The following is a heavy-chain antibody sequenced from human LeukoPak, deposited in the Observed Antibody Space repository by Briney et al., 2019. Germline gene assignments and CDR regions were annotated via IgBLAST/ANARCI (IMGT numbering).Heavy chain of an antibody. Sequence: PSETLSLTCTVSGGSISSYYWSWIRQPPGKGLEWIGYIYYSGSTNYNPSLKSRVTISVDTSKNQFSLKLSSVTAADTAVYYCARDGPYDFWSGYSYWGQGTLDTVSS. D-gene: IGHD3-3*01. CDR2: IYYSGST. CDR3: ARDGPYDFWSGYSY. V-gene: IGHV4-59*01. CDR1: GGSISSYY. J-gene: IGHJ4*02.